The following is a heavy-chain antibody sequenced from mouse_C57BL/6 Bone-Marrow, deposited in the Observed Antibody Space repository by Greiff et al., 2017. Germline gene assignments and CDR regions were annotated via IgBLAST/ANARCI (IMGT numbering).Heavy chain of an antibody. CDR1: GYTFTSYW. CDR2: IYPTSGRT. CDR3: SRSGPLGRSFDY. V-gene: IGHV1-55*01. D-gene: IGHD4-1*01. J-gene: IGHJ2*01. Sequence: VQLQQPGAELVKPGASVKMSCKASGYTFTSYWITWVKQRPGQGLEWIGDIYPTSGRTNYNEKFKSKAILTVDTSSNTAYMQLSSLTSEDSAVFYGSRSGPLGRSFDYWGQGTTLTVSP.